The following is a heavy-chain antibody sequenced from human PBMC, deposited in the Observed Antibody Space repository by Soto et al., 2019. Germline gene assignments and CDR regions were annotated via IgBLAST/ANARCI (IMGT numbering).Heavy chain of an antibody. CDR3: TGGYGDYVRDY. V-gene: IGHV3-73*01. CDR1: GFTFSGSA. CDR2: IRSKANNYAT. D-gene: IGHD4-17*01. Sequence: EVQLVESGGGLVQPGESLKLSCAVSGFTFSGSAMHWVRQASGKGLEWVGRIRSKANNYATAYAASVKGRFTISRDDSKNTAYLQSNSLKSEDTAVYYCTGGYGDYVRDYWGQGTLVTVSS. J-gene: IGHJ4*02.